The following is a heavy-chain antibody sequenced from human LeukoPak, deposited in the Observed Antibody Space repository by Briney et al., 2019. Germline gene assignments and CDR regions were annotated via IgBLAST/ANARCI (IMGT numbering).Heavy chain of an antibody. CDR3: ARGLGYSYGYRFGYYFDY. Sequence: LSCAASGFTFSSYSMNWVRQAPGKGLEWIGSIYYSGSTNYNPSLKSRVTISVDTSKNQFSLKLISVTAADTAVYYCARGLGYSYGYRFGYYFDYGGQGTLVTVSS. J-gene: IGHJ4*02. D-gene: IGHD5-18*01. CDR1: GFTFSSYS. V-gene: IGHV4-59*01. CDR2: IYYSGST.